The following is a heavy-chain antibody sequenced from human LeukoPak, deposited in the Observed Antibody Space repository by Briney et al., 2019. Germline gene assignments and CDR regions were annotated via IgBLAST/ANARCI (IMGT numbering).Heavy chain of an antibody. Sequence: PGGSLRLSCAASGLTFSSYGMHWVRQAPGKGLEWVAVISYDGSNKYYADSVKGRFTISRDNSKNTLYLQMNSLRAEDTAVYYCAKGHRWELRGNWFDPWGQGTLVTVSS. D-gene: IGHD1-26*01. J-gene: IGHJ5*02. CDR1: GLTFSSYG. V-gene: IGHV3-30*18. CDR3: AKGHRWELRGNWFDP. CDR2: ISYDGSNK.